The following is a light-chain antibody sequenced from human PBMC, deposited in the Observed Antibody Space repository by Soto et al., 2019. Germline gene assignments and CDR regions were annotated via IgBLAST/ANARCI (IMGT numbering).Light chain of an antibody. CDR2: RAS. CDR1: QSISNW. Sequence: DIQMSQSPSTLSPSVGDRVTIPCRASQSISNWLAWYQQKPGEAPELLIYRASNLQSGVPSRFGGSGSGTEFTLTISSLQTDDFATYDCQQYHRYPYSFGPGTKLEI. CDR3: QQYHRYPYS. J-gene: IGKJ2*01. V-gene: IGKV1-5*03.